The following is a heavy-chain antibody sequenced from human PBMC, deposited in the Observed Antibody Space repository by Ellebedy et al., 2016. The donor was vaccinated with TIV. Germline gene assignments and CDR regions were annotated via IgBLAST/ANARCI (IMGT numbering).Heavy chain of an antibody. V-gene: IGHV1-69*13. CDR3: TRRVGDSPAFDL. CDR1: GGAFSTYS. Sequence: AASVKVSCKASGGAFSTYSFSWARQAPGQGLEWVGRIIPVFDTVDFAQKFQGRATLTADESTSTAYMELNSLRSEDTAIYYCTRRVGDSPAFDLWGQGTLLTVSS. D-gene: IGHD2-21*02. CDR2: IIPVFDTV. J-gene: IGHJ3*01.